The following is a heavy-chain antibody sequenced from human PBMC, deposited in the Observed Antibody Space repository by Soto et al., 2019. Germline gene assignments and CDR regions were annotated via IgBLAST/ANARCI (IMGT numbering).Heavy chain of an antibody. CDR2: INPNSGGT. J-gene: IGHJ6*02. Sequence: ASVKVSCKASGYTFTGYYMHWVQQAPGQGLEWMGWINPNSGGTNYAQKFQGRVTMTRDTSISTAYMELSRLRSDDTAVYYCARDRSGSYYNYYYYGMDVWGQGTTVTVSS. D-gene: IGHD3-10*01. CDR3: ARDRSGSYYNYYYYGMDV. V-gene: IGHV1-2*02. CDR1: GYTFTGYY.